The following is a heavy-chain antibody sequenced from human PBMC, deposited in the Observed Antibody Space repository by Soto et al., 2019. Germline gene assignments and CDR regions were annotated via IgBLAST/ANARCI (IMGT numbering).Heavy chain of an antibody. J-gene: IGHJ4*02. D-gene: IGHD6-13*01. V-gene: IGHV4-59*12. CDR1: GGSISSYY. CDR2: IYYSGST. CDR3: ARVLFSLSSRPIDY. Sequence: PSETLSLTCTVSGGSISSYYWSWIRQPPGKGLEWIGYIYYSGSTNYNPSLKSRVTISVDTSKNQFSLKLSSVTAADTAVYYCARVLFSLSSRPIDYWGQGTLVTVSS.